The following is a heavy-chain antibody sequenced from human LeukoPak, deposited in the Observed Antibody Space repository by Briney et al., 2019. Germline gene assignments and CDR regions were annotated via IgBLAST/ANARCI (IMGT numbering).Heavy chain of an antibody. Sequence: PSETLSLTCAVYGGSFSGYYWSWIRQPPGKGLEWIGEINHSGSTNYNPSLKSRVTISVDTSKNQFSLKLSSVTAADTAVYYCARGQTYYDFWSGYSHKIGPGFDPWGQGTLVTVSS. J-gene: IGHJ5*02. CDR1: GGSFSGYY. CDR3: ARGQTYYDFWSGYSHKIGPGFDP. V-gene: IGHV4-34*01. D-gene: IGHD3-3*01. CDR2: INHSGST.